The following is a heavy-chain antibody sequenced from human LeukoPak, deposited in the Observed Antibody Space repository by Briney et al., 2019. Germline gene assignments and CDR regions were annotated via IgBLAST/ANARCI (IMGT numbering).Heavy chain of an antibody. Sequence: SETLSLTCTVSGGSISSYYWSWIRQHPGKGLEWIGHIYYSGSTYYNPSLKSRVTISVDPSKNQFSLRLTSVTAADTAVYYCAREGAVAGRNSAFDIWGQGTMVTVSS. CDR3: AREGAVAGRNSAFDI. CDR1: GGSISSYY. J-gene: IGHJ3*02. D-gene: IGHD6-19*01. CDR2: IYYSGST. V-gene: IGHV4-59*06.